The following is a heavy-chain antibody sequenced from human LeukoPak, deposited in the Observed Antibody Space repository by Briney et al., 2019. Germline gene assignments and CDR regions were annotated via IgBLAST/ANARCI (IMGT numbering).Heavy chain of an antibody. CDR1: GGSISRYY. J-gene: IGHJ6*03. Sequence: SETLSLPCTVSGGSISRYYQSWGRQPPGKGLEWIGYIYYSGSTNYNPSLKSRDTISVDTSKNQFSLKLTSVTAADTAVYYCARHFRSRLENIYYSYMVISGKGATVTVS. D-gene: IGHD3-10*01. CDR3: ARHFRSRLENIYYSYMVI. V-gene: IGHV4-59*08. CDR2: IYYSGST.